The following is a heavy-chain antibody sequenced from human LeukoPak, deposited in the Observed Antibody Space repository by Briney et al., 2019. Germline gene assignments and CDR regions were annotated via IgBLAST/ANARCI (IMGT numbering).Heavy chain of an antibody. CDR1: GFTFSSYG. J-gene: IGHJ4*02. CDR3: ANRFDY. CDR2: ISYDGSNK. Sequence: GGSLRLSCAASGFTFSSYGMRWVRQAPGKGLEWVAVISYDGSNKYYADSVKGRFTISRDNSKNTLYLQMNSLRAEDTAVYYCANRFDYWGQGTLVTVSS. V-gene: IGHV3-30*18.